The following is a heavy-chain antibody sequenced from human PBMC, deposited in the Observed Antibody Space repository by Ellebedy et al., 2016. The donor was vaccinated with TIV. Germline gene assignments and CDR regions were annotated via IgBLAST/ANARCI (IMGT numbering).Heavy chain of an antibody. V-gene: IGHV3-21*01. J-gene: IGHJ3*02. D-gene: IGHD2-15*01. Sequence: GESLKISCTASGFTFSDYSMSWVRQAPGKGLEWVSSISGSRSYIYYADSVKGRFTISRDNAKNSLYLQMNSLRGEDTAVYYCARCVVAHAAFDIWGQGTMVTVSS. CDR3: ARCVVAHAAFDI. CDR1: GFTFSDYS. CDR2: ISGSRSYI.